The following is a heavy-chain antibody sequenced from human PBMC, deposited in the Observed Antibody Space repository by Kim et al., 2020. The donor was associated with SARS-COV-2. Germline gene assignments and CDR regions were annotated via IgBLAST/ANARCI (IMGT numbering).Heavy chain of an antibody. Sequence: VKGRFTISRDNSMNTLYLQMNSLRAKDTAVYYCAKDLVAGDYYSYGMDVWGQGTTVTVTS. J-gene: IGHJ6*02. CDR3: AKDLVAGDYYSYGMDV. V-gene: IGHV3-23*01. D-gene: IGHD6-19*01.